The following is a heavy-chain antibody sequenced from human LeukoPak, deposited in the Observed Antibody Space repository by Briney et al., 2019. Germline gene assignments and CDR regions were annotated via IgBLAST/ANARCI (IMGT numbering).Heavy chain of an antibody. CDR3: ARGGTVYYRLGAAFDI. J-gene: IGHJ3*02. CDR2: IYTSGST. V-gene: IGHV4-4*07. D-gene: IGHD1-26*01. CDR1: GGSISSYY. Sequence: SETLSLTCTVSGGSISSYYWSWIRQPAGKGLEWIGRIYTSGSTNYNPSLKSRVTMSVDTSKNQFSLKLSSVTAADTAVYYCARGGTVYYRLGAAFDIWGQGTMVTVSS.